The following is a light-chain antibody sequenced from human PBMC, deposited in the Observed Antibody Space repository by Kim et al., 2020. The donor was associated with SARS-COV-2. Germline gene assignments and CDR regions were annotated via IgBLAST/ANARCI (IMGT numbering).Light chain of an antibody. CDR3: EAWDRHTAV. J-gene: IGLJ2*01. CDR1: NLENKY. V-gene: IGLV3-1*01. CDR2: QDK. Sequence: VSPGPTAPITCSGDNLENKYVCWYQQKPGQSPVLVMYQDKERPSGIPERFSGSNSGDTATLTISGTQAMDEADYYCEAWDRHTAVFGGGTQLTVL.